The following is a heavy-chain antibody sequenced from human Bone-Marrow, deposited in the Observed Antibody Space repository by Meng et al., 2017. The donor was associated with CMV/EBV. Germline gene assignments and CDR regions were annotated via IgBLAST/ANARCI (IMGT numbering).Heavy chain of an antibody. J-gene: IGHJ5*02. CDR2: IIPILGIA. CDR3: AKADFWSGSDWFDP. CDR1: GGTFSSYT. Sequence: SVKVSCKASGGTFSSYTISWVRQAPGQGLEWMGRIIPILGIANYAQKFQGRVTITADKSTSTAYMELSSPRSEDTAVYYCAKADFWSGSDWFDPWGQGTLVTVSS. D-gene: IGHD3-3*01. V-gene: IGHV1-69*02.